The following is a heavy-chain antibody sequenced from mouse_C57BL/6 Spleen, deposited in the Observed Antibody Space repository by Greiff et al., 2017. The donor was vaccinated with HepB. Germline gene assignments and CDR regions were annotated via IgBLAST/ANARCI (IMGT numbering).Heavy chain of an antibody. CDR2: ISYDGSN. CDR1: GYSITSGYY. J-gene: IGHJ2*01. D-gene: IGHD4-1*01. Sequence: EVQLQQSGPGLVKPSQSLSLTCSVTGYSITSGYYWNWIRQFPGNKLEWMGYISYDGSNNYNPSLKNRISITRDTSKNQFFLKLNSVTTEDTATYYCAREDWDRFFDYWGQGTTLTVSS. CDR3: AREDWDRFFDY. V-gene: IGHV3-6*01.